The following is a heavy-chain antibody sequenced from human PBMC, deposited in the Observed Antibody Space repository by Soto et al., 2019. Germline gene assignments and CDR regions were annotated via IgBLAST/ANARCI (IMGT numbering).Heavy chain of an antibody. Sequence: GGSLRLSCAASGFTFSSYSMNWVRQAPGKGLECVSSISSSSSYIYYADSVKGRFTISRDNAKNSLYLQMNSLRAEDTAVYYCARGYSSSSASSDYWGQGTLVTVSS. D-gene: IGHD6-6*01. CDR3: ARGYSSSSASSDY. CDR2: ISSSSSYI. J-gene: IGHJ4*02. CDR1: GFTFSSYS. V-gene: IGHV3-21*01.